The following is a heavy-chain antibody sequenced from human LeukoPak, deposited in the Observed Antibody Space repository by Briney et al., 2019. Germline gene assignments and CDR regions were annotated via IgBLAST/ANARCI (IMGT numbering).Heavy chain of an antibody. D-gene: IGHD3-3*01. J-gene: IGHJ4*02. V-gene: IGHV1-69*13. CDR1: GGTFSSYA. Sequence: SVKASCKASGGTFSSYAISWVRQAPGQGLEWMGGIIPIFGTANYAQKFQGRVTITADESTSTAYMELSSLRSEDTAVYYCARTVPYCDFWSGQLFDYWGQGTLVTVSS. CDR3: ARTVPYCDFWSGQLFDY. CDR2: IIPIFGTA.